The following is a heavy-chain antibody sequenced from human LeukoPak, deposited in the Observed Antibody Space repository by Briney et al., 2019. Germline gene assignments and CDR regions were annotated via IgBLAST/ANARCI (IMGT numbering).Heavy chain of an antibody. V-gene: IGHV4-30-2*01. CDR2: IYHSGST. J-gene: IGHJ6*02. CDR3: ARVSYYYYGMDV. Sequence: SETLSLTCTVSGGSVSSGSNYWSWIRQPPGKGLEWIGYIYHSGSTYYNPSLKSRVTISVDRSKNQFSLKLSSVTAADTAVYYCARVSYYYYGMDVWGQGTTVTVSS. CDR1: GGSVSSGSNY.